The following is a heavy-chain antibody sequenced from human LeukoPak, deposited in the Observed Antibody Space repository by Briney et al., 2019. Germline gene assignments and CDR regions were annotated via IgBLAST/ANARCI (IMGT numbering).Heavy chain of an antibody. Sequence: PSETLSLTCTVSGGSVSSGSYYWSWIRQPPGKGLEWIGYIYYSGSTNYNPSLKSRVTISVDTSKNQFSLKLSSVTAADTAVYYCARVVTLEYYFDYWGQGTLVTVSS. J-gene: IGHJ4*02. CDR3: ARVVTLEYYFDY. CDR1: GGSVSSGSYY. V-gene: IGHV4-61*01. D-gene: IGHD1-1*01. CDR2: IYYSGST.